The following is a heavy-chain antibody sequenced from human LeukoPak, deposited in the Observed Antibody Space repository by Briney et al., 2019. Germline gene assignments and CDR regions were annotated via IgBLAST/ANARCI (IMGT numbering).Heavy chain of an antibody. J-gene: IGHJ3*02. D-gene: IGHD3-22*01. V-gene: IGHV3-23*01. CDR3: ARWGLPNYYDSGDAFDI. CDR2: ISGSGGST. Sequence: GGSLRLSCAASGFTFSSYAMSWVRQAPGKGLEWVSAISGSGGSTYYADSVKGRFTISRDNSKNTLYLQMNSLRAEDTAVYYCARWGLPNYYDSGDAFDIWGQGTMVTVSS. CDR1: GFTFSSYA.